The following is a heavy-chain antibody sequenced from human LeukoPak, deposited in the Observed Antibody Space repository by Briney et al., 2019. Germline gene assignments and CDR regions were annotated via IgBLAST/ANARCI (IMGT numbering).Heavy chain of an antibody. V-gene: IGHV1-69*06. J-gene: IGHJ4*02. CDR1: GGTFSSYA. CDR3: ASDILTGYLGGFDY. D-gene: IGHD3-9*01. Sequence: SVKVSCKASGGTFSSYAISWVRQAPGQGLEWMGGIVPIFGTANYAQKFQGRVTITADKSTSTAYMELSRLRSDDTAVYYCASDILTGYLGGFDYWGQGTLVTVSS. CDR2: IVPIFGTA.